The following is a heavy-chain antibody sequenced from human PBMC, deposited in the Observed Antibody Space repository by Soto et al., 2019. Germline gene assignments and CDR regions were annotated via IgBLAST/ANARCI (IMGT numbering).Heavy chain of an antibody. V-gene: IGHV3-30*18. D-gene: IGHD2-15*01. J-gene: IGHJ6*02. CDR2: ISYDGSNK. Sequence: PGGSLRLSCAASGFTFSSYGMHWVRQAPGKGLEWVAVISYDGSNKYYADSVKGRFTISRDNSKNTLYLQMNSLRAEDTAVYYCAKDQIEVVVIPPNYYYGMDVWGQGTTVTVSS. CDR3: AKDQIEVVVIPPNYYYGMDV. CDR1: GFTFSSYG.